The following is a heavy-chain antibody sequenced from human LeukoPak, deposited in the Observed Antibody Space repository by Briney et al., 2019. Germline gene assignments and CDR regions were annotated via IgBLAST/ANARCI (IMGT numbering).Heavy chain of an antibody. Sequence: ASVTVSFTASGYTFTVYYMHWVRQAPGQGLEWLGWINPNSGGTNYAQKFQGRVTMTRDTSISTAYMELSRLRSDDTAVYYCARGVGYSPILDIWGQGTMVTVSS. CDR2: INPNSGGT. CDR1: GYTFTVYY. J-gene: IGHJ3*02. V-gene: IGHV1-2*02. D-gene: IGHD5-18*01. CDR3: ARGVGYSPILDI.